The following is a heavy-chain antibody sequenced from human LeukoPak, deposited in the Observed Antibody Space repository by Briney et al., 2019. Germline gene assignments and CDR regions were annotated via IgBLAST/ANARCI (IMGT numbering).Heavy chain of an antibody. CDR3: ARSIVGVRKRNDY. V-gene: IGHV1-8*01. D-gene: IGHD1-26*01. CDR2: MNRNSGHT. Sequence: ASVKVSCKASGYTFTSYDIIWVRQASGQGLEWMGWMNRNSGHTGYAQKFQGRVTMTRSTSISTAYMELTSLTSEDSAVYYCARSIVGVRKRNDYWGQGTLVTVSS. CDR1: GYTFTSYD. J-gene: IGHJ4*02.